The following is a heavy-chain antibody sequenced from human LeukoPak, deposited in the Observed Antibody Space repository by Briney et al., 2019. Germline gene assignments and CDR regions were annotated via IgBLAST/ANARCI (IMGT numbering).Heavy chain of an antibody. D-gene: IGHD5-12*01. Sequence: SVKVSCKASGGTLSSYAISWVRQAPGQGLEWMGRIIPIFGTANYAQKFQGRVTITTDESTSTAYMELSSLRSEDTAVYYCAEDIVATTNWFDPWGQGALVTVSS. J-gene: IGHJ5*02. V-gene: IGHV1-69*05. CDR2: IIPIFGTA. CDR3: AEDIVATTNWFDP. CDR1: GGTLSSYA.